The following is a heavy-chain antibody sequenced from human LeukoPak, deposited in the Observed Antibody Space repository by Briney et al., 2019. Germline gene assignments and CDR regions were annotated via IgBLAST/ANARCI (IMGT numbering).Heavy chain of an antibody. CDR3: ASGVLAAMVPDY. CDR1: GFSFSIYG. J-gene: IGHJ4*02. Sequence: GGSLRLSCVASGFSFSIYGMHWVRQAPGKGLEWLSFIRFDGSDKFYGDSVKGRFTISRDNAQNTLYLQMNSLRPEDTAVYYCASGVLAAMVPDYWGQGILVTVSS. V-gene: IGHV3-30*02. CDR2: IRFDGSDK. D-gene: IGHD5-18*01.